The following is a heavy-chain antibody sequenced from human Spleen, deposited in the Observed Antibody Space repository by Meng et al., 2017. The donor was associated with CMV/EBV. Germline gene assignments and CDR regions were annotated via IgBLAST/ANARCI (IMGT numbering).Heavy chain of an antibody. J-gene: IGHJ6*02. V-gene: IGHV1-2*02. Sequence: ASVKVSCKASGYTFTDNYIHWVRQAPGQGLEWMGWINPNSGGTNYAQKFQGRVTMTRDTSISTAYMELSRLTSEDTAVYYCARDDYYGSGSSPGGMDVWGQGTTVTGSS. D-gene: IGHD3-10*01. CDR3: ARDDYYGSGSSPGGMDV. CDR1: GYTFTDNY. CDR2: INPNSGGT.